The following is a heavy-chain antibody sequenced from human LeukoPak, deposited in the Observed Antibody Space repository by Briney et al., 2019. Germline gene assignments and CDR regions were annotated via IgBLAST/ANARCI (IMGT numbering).Heavy chain of an antibody. CDR2: IIPIFGTA. CDR3: ARGLTIFGVLAPAGWFDP. Sequence: SVKVSCTASGGTFSSYAISWVRQAPGQGLEWMGGIIPIFGTANYAQKFQGRVTITADKSTSTAYMELSSLRSEDTAVYYCARGLTIFGVLAPAGWFDPWGQGTLVTVSS. V-gene: IGHV1-69*06. J-gene: IGHJ5*02. D-gene: IGHD3-3*01. CDR1: GGTFSSYA.